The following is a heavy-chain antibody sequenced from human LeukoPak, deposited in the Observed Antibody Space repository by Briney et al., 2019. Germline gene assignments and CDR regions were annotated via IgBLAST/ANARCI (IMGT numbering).Heavy chain of an antibody. D-gene: IGHD3-22*01. Sequence: GGSLRLSCAASGFTFSSFAINWVRQAPGKGLEWVSVITGSGSGADYADSVKGRFTISRDNSQNTVHLQMNSLRAEDTAVYYCATDYYDSSGYRPGGYFQHWGQGTLVTVSS. CDR2: ITGSGSGA. V-gene: IGHV3-23*01. CDR1: GFTFSSFA. CDR3: ATDYYDSSGYRPGGYFQH. J-gene: IGHJ1*01.